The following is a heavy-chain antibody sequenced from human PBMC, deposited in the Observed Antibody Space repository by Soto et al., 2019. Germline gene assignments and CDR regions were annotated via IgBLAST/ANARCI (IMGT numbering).Heavy chain of an antibody. CDR1: GDSMSGFY. CDR3: ARFRRNYFDY. CDR2: INYVGRTS. Sequence: PSETLSLTCTVSGDSMSGFYWSWIRQTPGKGLEWIGYINYVGRTSFYSPSLQSRVTISLDSSKNQFSLILSSVTAADTAAYFCARFRRNYFDYWGQGTQVTVSS. V-gene: IGHV4-59*01. D-gene: IGHD3-10*01. J-gene: IGHJ4*02.